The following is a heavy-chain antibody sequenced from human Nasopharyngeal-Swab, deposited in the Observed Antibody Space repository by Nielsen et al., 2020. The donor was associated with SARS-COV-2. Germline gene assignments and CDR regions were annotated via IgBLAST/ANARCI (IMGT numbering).Heavy chain of an antibody. J-gene: IGHJ6*02. V-gene: IGHV3-23*01. D-gene: IGHD3-3*01. CDR3: ARDRNGFIYYYYGMDV. CDR2: ISGSGEST. Sequence: ESLKISCAASGFPFSTYDMSWVRQAPGKGLEWVSGISGSGESTHYADSVKGRFTISRDNSKNTLYLQMNSLRAEDTAVYYCARDRNGFIYYYYGMDVWGQGTTVTVSS. CDR1: GFPFSTYD.